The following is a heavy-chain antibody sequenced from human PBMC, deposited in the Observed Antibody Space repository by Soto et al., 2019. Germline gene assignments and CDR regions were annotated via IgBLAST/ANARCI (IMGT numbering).Heavy chain of an antibody. D-gene: IGHD2-2*02. CDR1: GFTFTSSA. CDR2: IVVGSGNT. V-gene: IGHV1-58*02. Sequence: ASVKVSCKASGFTFTSSAMQWVRQARGQRLEWIGWIVVGSGNTNYAQKFQERVTITRDMSTSTAYMELSSLRSEDTAVYYCARDFHRHYTRSLDYYYWMDVRGQGTTVTVSS. CDR3: ARDFHRHYTRSLDYYYWMDV. J-gene: IGHJ6*01.